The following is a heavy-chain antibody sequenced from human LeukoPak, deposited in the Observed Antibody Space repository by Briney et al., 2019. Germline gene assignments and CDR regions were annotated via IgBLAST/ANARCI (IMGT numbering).Heavy chain of an antibody. CDR3: ARDSSSWYYYFDY. J-gene: IGHJ4*02. CDR1: GYSFTSYW. Sequence: GESLKISCKGSGYSFTSYWIGWVRQMPGKGLEWMGIIYPGDSDTRYSPPFQGQVTISADKSISTAYLQWSSLKASDTAMYYCARDSSSWYYYFDYWGQGTLVTVSS. V-gene: IGHV5-51*01. CDR2: IYPGDSDT. D-gene: IGHD6-13*01.